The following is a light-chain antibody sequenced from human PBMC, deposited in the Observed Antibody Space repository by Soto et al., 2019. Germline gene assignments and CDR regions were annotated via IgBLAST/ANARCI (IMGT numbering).Light chain of an antibody. Sequence: EIMMAQSPATLSVSPGERATLSCRASQSVSNSYLVWYQQKPGQAPRLLIYDASNRATGIPARFSGSGSGTEFTLTISSLQSEDFAVYYCQQYNNWPAITFGQGTRLEI. CDR2: DAS. CDR1: QSVSNSY. J-gene: IGKJ5*01. V-gene: IGKV3D-15*01. CDR3: QQYNNWPAIT.